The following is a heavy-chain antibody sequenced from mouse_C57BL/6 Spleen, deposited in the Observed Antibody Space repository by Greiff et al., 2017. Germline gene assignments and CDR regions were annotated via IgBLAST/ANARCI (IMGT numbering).Heavy chain of an antibody. CDR2: ISGGGGNT. Sequence: EVMLVESGGGLVKPGGSLKLSCAASGFTFSSYTMSWVRQTPEKRLEWVATISGGGGNTYYPDSVKGRFTISRDNAKNTLYLQMSSLRSEDTALYYCARHGTTAYFDYWGQGTTLTVSS. D-gene: IGHD1-2*01. CDR1: GFTFSSYT. V-gene: IGHV5-9*01. J-gene: IGHJ2*01. CDR3: ARHGTTAYFDY.